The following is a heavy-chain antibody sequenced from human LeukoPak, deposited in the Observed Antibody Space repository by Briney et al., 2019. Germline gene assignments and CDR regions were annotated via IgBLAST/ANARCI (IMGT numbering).Heavy chain of an antibody. V-gene: IGHV3-7*01. CDR3: ARDLQYSSSWSPYYFDY. Sequence: GGSLRLSCAASGFTFSSYWMSWVRQAPGKGLEWVANIKQDGSEKYYVDSVKGRFTISRDNAKNSLYLQMNSLRAEDTAVYYCARDLQYSSSWSPYYFDYWGQGTLVTVSS. CDR2: IKQDGSEK. CDR1: GFTFSSYW. J-gene: IGHJ4*02. D-gene: IGHD6-13*01.